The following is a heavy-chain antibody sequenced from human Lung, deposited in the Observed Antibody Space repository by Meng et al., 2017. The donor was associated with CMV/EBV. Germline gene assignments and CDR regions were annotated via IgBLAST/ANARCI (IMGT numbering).Heavy chain of an antibody. CDR1: GFTFSSYE. V-gene: IGHV3-48*03. CDR3: ARDTGWDLHPYYFAY. D-gene: IGHD3-16*01. Sequence: GESLKISCAASGFTFSSYEMNWVRQAPGKGLEWVSYISSSGSTIHYADSVKGRFTISRDNAKESLYLQMNSLRAEDTAIYYCARDTGWDLHPYYFAYWGQGTLVTVSS. J-gene: IGHJ4*02. CDR2: ISSSGSTI.